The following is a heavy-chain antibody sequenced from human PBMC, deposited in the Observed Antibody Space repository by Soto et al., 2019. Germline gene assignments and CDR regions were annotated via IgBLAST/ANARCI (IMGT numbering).Heavy chain of an antibody. V-gene: IGHV3-30-3*01. J-gene: IGHJ6*02. CDR3: ARAQTTVTTQYYYYGMDV. D-gene: IGHD4-17*01. Sequence: QVQLVESGGGVVQPGRSLRLSCAASGFTFSSYAMHWVRQAPGKGLEWVAVISYDGSNKYYADSVKGGFTISRDNSKNTLYLQMNSLRAEDTAVYYCARAQTTVTTQYYYYGMDVWGQGTTVTVSS. CDR1: GFTFSSYA. CDR2: ISYDGSNK.